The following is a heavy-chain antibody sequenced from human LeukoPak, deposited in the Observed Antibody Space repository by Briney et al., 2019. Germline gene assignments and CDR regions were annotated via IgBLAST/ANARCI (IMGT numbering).Heavy chain of an antibody. CDR1: GFTFSTYW. CDR2: INGEGDNR. V-gene: IGHV3-74*01. Sequence: GGSLRLSCAASGFTFSTYWMLWFRQAPGKGLDWVSLINGEGDNRQYADSVKGRFTISRDNAKNTLYLQMNSLRAEDTAVYYCARWVDYWGQGTLVTVSS. CDR3: ARWVDY. J-gene: IGHJ4*02.